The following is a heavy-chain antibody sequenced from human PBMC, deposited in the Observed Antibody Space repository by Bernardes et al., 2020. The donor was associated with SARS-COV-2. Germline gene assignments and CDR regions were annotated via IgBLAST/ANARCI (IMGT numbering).Heavy chain of an antibody. J-gene: IGHJ4*02. CDR3: VGLHGSAIYSAPNS. D-gene: IGHD3-10*01. Sequence: GGSLRLSCAASGFTFNRYWMHWVRQAPGKGLLWVSRINGDASSADYADSVKGRFTISRDNAKNTVYLQMMSLRTEDTAVYYCVGLHGSAIYSAPNSWGQGTLITVSS. CDR1: GFTFNRYW. V-gene: IGHV3-74*01. CDR2: INGDASSA.